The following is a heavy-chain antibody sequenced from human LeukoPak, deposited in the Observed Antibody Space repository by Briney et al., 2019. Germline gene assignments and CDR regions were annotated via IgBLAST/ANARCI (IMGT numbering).Heavy chain of an antibody. D-gene: IGHD5-18*01. J-gene: IGHJ6*03. Sequence: SETLSLTCTVSGGSISSYYWSWIRQPPGKGLEWIGYIYYSGSTNYNPSLKSRVTISVDTSKNQFSLKLSSVTAADTAVYYCARGLRGYSYGPTYYYYYMDVWGKGTTVTVSS. CDR1: GGSISSYY. V-gene: IGHV4-59*12. CDR3: ARGLRGYSYGPTYYYYYMDV. CDR2: IYYSGST.